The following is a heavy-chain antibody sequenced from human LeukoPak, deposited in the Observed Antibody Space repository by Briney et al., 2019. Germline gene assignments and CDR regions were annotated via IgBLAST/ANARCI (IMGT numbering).Heavy chain of an antibody. CDR2: INHSVNT. CDR1: GGSLSDYS. CDR3: ARQGGNYYAIDD. Sequence: SDTLSLIRGVYGGSLSDYSWSWIRQPPGKGLEFIGEINHSVNTNLNPSLTSRVTISVDTSKNQVSLRLSSVTAADTAGDYGARQGGNYYAIDDWGQGTLVTVSS. V-gene: IGHV4-34*01. D-gene: IGHD1-26*01. J-gene: IGHJ4*02.